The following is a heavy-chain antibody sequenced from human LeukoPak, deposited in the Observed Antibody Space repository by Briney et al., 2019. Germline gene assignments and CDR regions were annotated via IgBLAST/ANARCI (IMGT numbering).Heavy chain of an antibody. CDR3: ARHGGCSSTSCYLTFDY. CDR2: IYYSGST. D-gene: IGHD2-2*01. V-gene: IGHV4-39*01. CDR1: GGSISSSSYY. Sequence: PSETLSLTCTVSGGSISSSSYYWGWIRQLPGKGLEWIGSIYYSGSTYHNPSLKSRVTISVDTSKNQFSLKLSSVTAADTAVYYCARHGGCSSTSCYLTFDYWGQGTLVTVSS. J-gene: IGHJ4*02.